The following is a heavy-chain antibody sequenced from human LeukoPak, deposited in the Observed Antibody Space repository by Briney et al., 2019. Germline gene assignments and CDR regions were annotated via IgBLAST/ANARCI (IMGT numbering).Heavy chain of an antibody. CDR2: IYPGDSDT. V-gene: IGHV5-51*01. D-gene: IGHD3-22*01. CDR3: ARLEYYYDSSGYLDY. CDR1: GYTFTNYW. Sequence: GESLKISCKGSGYTFTNYWIGWVRQMPGKGLEWMGIIYPGDSDTRYSPSFQGQVTISADKSISTAYLQWSSLKASDTAMYYCARLEYYYDSSGYLDYWGQGTLVTVSS. J-gene: IGHJ4*02.